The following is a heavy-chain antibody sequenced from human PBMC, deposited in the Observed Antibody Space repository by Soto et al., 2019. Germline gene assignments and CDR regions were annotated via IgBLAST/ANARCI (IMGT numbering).Heavy chain of an antibody. Sequence: GASVKVSCKSSGYTFTGYYMHCVRQAPGQGLEWMGWINPNSGGTNYAQKFQGWVTMTRDTSISTAYMELSRLRSDDTAVYYCARVTYYYDSSGYSSDYYYGMDVWGQGTTVTVSS. D-gene: IGHD3-22*01. J-gene: IGHJ6*02. CDR2: INPNSGGT. V-gene: IGHV1-2*04. CDR3: ARVTYYYDSSGYSSDYYYGMDV. CDR1: GYTFTGYY.